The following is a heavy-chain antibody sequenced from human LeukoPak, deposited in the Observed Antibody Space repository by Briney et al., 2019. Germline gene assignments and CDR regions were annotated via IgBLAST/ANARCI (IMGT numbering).Heavy chain of an antibody. CDR1: GGSFSGYY. D-gene: IGHD5-18*01. J-gene: IGHJ6*03. Sequence: SETLSLTCAVYGGSFSGYYWSWIRRPPGKGLEWIGEINHSGSTNYNPSLKSRVTVSVDTSKNQFSLKLSSVTAADTAVYYCARVRIQLWTRRYYYYMDVWGQGTMVTVSS. V-gene: IGHV4-34*01. CDR2: INHSGST. CDR3: ARVRIQLWTRRYYYYMDV.